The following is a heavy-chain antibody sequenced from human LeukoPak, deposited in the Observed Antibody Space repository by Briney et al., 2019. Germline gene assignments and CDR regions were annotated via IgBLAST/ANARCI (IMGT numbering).Heavy chain of an antibody. J-gene: IGHJ3*01. Sequence: PGGSLRLSCAASGFGFTNYAMGWVRQAQGKGLEWVTVMSESGDKTFYADSVKGRFTISRDNSKNMLFLQMNNLRAEDTALYYCAKVLYGAHDAFDVWGQGTTVTVSS. CDR2: MSESGDKT. V-gene: IGHV3-23*01. D-gene: IGHD4-17*01. CDR1: GFGFTNYA. CDR3: AKVLYGAHDAFDV.